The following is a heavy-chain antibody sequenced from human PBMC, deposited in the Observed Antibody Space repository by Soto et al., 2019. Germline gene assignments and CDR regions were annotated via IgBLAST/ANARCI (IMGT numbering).Heavy chain of an antibody. Sequence: QVQLQESGPGLVKPSETLSLTCTVSGGSISSYYWSWIRQPPGKGLESNGYIYYSGSTNYNPSLNSRVTISVDTSQNQFALKLSSVTAADTAVYYCARMRDYDFWSALPYGTDVWGQGATVTVSS. CDR1: GGSISSYY. D-gene: IGHD3-3*01. V-gene: IGHV4-59*01. J-gene: IGHJ6*02. CDR3: ARMRDYDFWSALPYGTDV. CDR2: IYYSGST.